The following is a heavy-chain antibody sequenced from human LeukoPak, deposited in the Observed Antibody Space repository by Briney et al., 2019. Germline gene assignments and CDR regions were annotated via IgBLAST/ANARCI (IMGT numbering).Heavy chain of an antibody. V-gene: IGHV3-21*01. D-gene: IGHD3-10*01. CDR3: AKGAPGGY. CDR2: ISSSSSYI. CDR1: GFTFSSYS. J-gene: IGHJ4*02. Sequence: GGSLRLSCAASGFTFSSYSMTWVRQAPGKGLEWVSSISSSSSYIYYAGSVKGRFTISRDNAKNSLYLQMNSLRAEDTAVYYCAKGAPGGYWGRGTLVTVSS.